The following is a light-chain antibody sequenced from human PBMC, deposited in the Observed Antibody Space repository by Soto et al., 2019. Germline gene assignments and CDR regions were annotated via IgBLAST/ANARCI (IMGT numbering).Light chain of an antibody. CDR3: SSPRSSSTDVI. J-gene: IGLJ2*01. Sequence: QSALTQPASVSGSPGQSITISCTGTSSDVGGYKYVSWYQQHPGKAPKLMIYEVSNRPSGVSDRFSGSKSGNTASLTISGLQAEDEADYYCSSPRSSSTDVIFGGGTQLTVL. CDR1: SSDVGGYKY. V-gene: IGLV2-14*01. CDR2: EVS.